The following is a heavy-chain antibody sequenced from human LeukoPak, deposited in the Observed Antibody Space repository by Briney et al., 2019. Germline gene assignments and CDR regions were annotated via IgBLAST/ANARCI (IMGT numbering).Heavy chain of an antibody. Sequence: GGSLRLSCAASGFTFSDYYMSWIRQAPGKGLEWVSYISSSGGAISYADSVKGRFTISRDNAKNSLYLQMSSLRAEDTAVYYCARVSSGYYDSSGYFDYWGQGTLVTVSS. CDR1: GFTFSDYY. V-gene: IGHV3-11*01. D-gene: IGHD3-22*01. J-gene: IGHJ4*02. CDR3: ARVSSGYYDSSGYFDY. CDR2: ISSSGGAI.